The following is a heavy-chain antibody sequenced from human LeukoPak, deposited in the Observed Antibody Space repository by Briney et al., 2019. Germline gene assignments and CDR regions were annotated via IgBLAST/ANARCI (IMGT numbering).Heavy chain of an antibody. CDR1: GYSFTSYW. D-gene: IGHD2-15*01. CDR2: IFPADSDT. J-gene: IGHJ4*02. Sequence: GESLKISCKGSGYSFTSYWIGWVRQMPGKGLEWVGIIFPADSDTRYSPSFEGQVTISADKSLTTAYLQWNSLKASDTAMYYCVRIGYCSGVSCLDYWGQGTLVTVSS. V-gene: IGHV5-51*01. CDR3: VRIGYCSGVSCLDY.